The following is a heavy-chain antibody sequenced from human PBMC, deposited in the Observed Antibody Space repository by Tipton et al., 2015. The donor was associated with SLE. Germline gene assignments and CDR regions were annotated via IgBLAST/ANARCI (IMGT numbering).Heavy chain of an antibody. V-gene: IGHV4-59*12. CDR3: ARGGVGATTDDAFDI. Sequence: LRLSCAASGFTFSSYSMNWVRQAPGKGLEWIGYIYYSGSTNYNPSLKSRVTISVDTSKNQFSLKLSSVTAADTAVYYCARGGVGATTDDAFDIWGQGTMVTVSS. CDR2: IYYSGST. CDR1: GFTFSSYS. D-gene: IGHD1-26*01. J-gene: IGHJ3*02.